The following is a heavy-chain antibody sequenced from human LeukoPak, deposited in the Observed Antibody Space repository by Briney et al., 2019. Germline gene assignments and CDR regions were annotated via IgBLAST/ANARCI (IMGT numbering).Heavy chain of an antibody. D-gene: IGHD3-10*01. CDR2: ISGSGGST. CDR3: AKGFYGSGSYWV. CDR1: GFTFSSYG. J-gene: IGHJ4*02. Sequence: TGGSLRLSCAASGFTFSSYGMSWVRQAPGKGLEWVSAISGSGGSTYYADSVKGRFTISRDNSKNTLYLQMNSLRAEDTAVYYCAKGFYGSGSYWVWGQGTLVTVSS. V-gene: IGHV3-23*01.